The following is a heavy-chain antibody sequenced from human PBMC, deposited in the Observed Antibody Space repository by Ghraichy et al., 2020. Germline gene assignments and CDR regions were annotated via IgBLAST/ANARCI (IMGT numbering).Heavy chain of an antibody. Sequence: GGSLRLSCEASGFTFSNHGMHWVRKGPGKGLEWVALIRFDGSNKFYMDSVKGRFTISRDNSNNTLYLQMNGLRGEDTAVYYCTKDAGTAISTRHFDYWGQGTLVTVSS. CDR3: TKDAGTAISTRHFDY. CDR1: GFTFSNHG. CDR2: IRFDGSNK. D-gene: IGHD2-21*02. V-gene: IGHV3-30*02. J-gene: IGHJ4*02.